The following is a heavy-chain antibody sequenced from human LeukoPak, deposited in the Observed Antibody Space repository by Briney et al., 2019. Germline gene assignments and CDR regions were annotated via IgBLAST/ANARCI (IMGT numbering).Heavy chain of an antibody. Sequence: PGGSLRLSCAASGFSFSSSEMNWVRQAPGKGLEWVSYISTGGGSIYYADSVKGRFTISRDNSKNTSHLQMNSLRAEDTAVYYCATLNPGIAVYWGQGTLVTVSS. D-gene: IGHD6-19*01. CDR3: ATLNPGIAVY. CDR1: GFSFSSSE. CDR2: ISTGGGSI. V-gene: IGHV3-48*03. J-gene: IGHJ4*02.